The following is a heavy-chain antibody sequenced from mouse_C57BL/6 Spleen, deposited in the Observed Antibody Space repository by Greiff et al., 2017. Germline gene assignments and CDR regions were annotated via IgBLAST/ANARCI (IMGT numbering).Heavy chain of an antibody. CDR1: GYTFTSYW. CDR2: INPGSGCT. D-gene: IGHD1-1*01. J-gene: IGHJ2*01. Sequence: QVQLQQSGAELAKPGASVKLSFKASGYTFTSYWMHWVKQRPGQGLEWIGYINPGSGCTKYNQKFKDKATLTADKSSSTASMQLSRLTYEDSAVYYGARDYGSRGGLFDEWGQGTTRTVAS. CDR3: ARDYGSRGGLFDE. V-gene: IGHV1-7*01.